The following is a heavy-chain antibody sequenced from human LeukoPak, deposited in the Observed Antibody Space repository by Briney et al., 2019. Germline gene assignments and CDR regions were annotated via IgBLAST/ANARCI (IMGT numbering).Heavy chain of an antibody. V-gene: IGHV1-3*01. J-gene: IGHJ3*02. CDR2: INAGNGNT. Sequence: ASVKVSCKASGYTFTSYAMHWVRQAPGQRLEWMGWINAGNGNTKYSQKFQGRVTITRDTSASTAYMELSSLRSEDTAVYYCARDSGSGLSHAFDIWGQGTMVTVSS. CDR3: ARDSGSGLSHAFDI. D-gene: IGHD3-22*01. CDR1: GYTFTSYA.